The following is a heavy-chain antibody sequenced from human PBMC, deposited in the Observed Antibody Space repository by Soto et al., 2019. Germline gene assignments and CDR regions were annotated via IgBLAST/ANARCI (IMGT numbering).Heavy chain of an antibody. CDR1: GFTFSYG. Sequence: VQLLESGGGLIQPGGSLRLSCAASGFTFSYGIHWLRQAPGKGLEWVSYISYDSSNKFYGDSVKGRFTISRDNSNNTQFLQMNSLRAEDTAVYYCAKLVIGYCSGNTCDDYWGQGTLVAVS. D-gene: IGHD2-15*01. CDR3: AKLVIGYCSGNTCDDY. J-gene: IGHJ4*02. V-gene: IGHV3-30*18. CDR2: ISYDSSNK.